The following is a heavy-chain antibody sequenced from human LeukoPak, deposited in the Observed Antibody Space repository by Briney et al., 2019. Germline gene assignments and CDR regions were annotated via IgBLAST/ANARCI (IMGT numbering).Heavy chain of an antibody. CDR1: GGSISSYY. V-gene: IGHV4-59*08. CDR3: ARLTAVAGTIDC. D-gene: IGHD6-19*01. Sequence: SETLSLTCTVSGGSISSYYWSWIRQPPGKGLEWIGYIYYSGSTNYNPSLKSRVTISVDTSKNQFSLKLSSVTAADTAVYYCARLTAVAGTIDCWGQGTLVTVSS. J-gene: IGHJ4*02. CDR2: IYYSGST.